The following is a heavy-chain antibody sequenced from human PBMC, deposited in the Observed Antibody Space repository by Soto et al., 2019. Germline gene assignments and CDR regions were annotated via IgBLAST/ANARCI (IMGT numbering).Heavy chain of an antibody. D-gene: IGHD2-2*01. Sequence: GGSLRLSCAASGFTFSSYAMSWVGQGPGKGLEWVSAISGSGGSTYYADSVKGRFTISRDNSKNTLYLQMNSLRAEDTAVYYCAKGFLVVVPANGDYWGQGTLVTVSS. V-gene: IGHV3-23*01. CDR2: ISGSGGST. CDR1: GFTFSSYA. J-gene: IGHJ4*02. CDR3: AKGFLVVVPANGDY.